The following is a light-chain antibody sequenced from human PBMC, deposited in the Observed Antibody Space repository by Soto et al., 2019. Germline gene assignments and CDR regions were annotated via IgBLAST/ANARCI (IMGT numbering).Light chain of an antibody. CDR3: ETWDSNTHV. J-gene: IGLJ1*01. V-gene: IGLV4-60*03. CDR2: LEGSGSY. Sequence: QSVLTQSSSASASLGSSVKLTCTLSSGHSSYIIAWHQQQPGKAPRYLMKLEGSGSYNKGSGVPDRFSGSSSGADRYLTISNLQSEDEDDYYCETWDSNTHVFGTGTKLTVL. CDR1: SGHSSYI.